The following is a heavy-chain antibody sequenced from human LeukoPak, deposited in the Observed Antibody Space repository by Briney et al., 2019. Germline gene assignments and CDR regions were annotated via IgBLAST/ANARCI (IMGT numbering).Heavy chain of an antibody. D-gene: IGHD2-15*01. J-gene: IGHJ4*02. CDR2: IYAGDSDT. V-gene: IGHV5-51*01. CDR1: GYIFSDYW. CDR3: ARERGYYCSTGSYYFDF. Sequence: GESLKISCRGSGYIFSDYWIGWVRQMPGRGLEWMGIIYAGDSDTRYMPSFQGQVTISADKSINTAYLQWSSLKASDTAVYFCARERGYYCSTGSYYFDFWGQGTLVTVSS.